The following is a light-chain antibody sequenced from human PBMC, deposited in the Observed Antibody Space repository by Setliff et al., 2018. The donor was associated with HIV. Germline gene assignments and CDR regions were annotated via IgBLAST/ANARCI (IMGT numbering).Light chain of an antibody. V-gene: IGLV1-40*01. CDR1: SSNIGAGYD. J-gene: IGLJ1*01. CDR3: QSYDSSLSGPYV. Sequence: VLTQPPSVSGAPGQRLTISCTGSSSNIGAGYDVHWYQQLPGTVPKLLIYGNSNRPSGVPDRFSGSKSGTSASLAITGLQAEDEADYYCQSYDSSLSGPYVFGSGTKVTVL. CDR2: GNS.